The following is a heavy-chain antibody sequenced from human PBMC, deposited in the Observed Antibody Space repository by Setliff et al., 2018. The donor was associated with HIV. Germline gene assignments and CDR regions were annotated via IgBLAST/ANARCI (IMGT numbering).Heavy chain of an antibody. Sequence: ASVKVSCKASGYTFSNYDIYWVRQATGQGLEWMGWVNPNSGNTGYAQKFQGRVTMTRDPSISTAYMELSRLRSEDTAVYYCARGAGYLGIPSYYYYYMDVWGKGTTVTVSS. J-gene: IGHJ6*03. CDR2: VNPNSGNT. CDR3: ARGAGYLGIPSYYYYYMDV. V-gene: IGHV1-8*02. CDR1: GYTFSNYD. D-gene: IGHD7-27*01.